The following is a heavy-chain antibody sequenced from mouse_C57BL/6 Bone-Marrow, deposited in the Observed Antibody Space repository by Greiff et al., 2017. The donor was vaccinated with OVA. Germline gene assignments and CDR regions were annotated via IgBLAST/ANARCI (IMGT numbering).Heavy chain of an antibody. CDR3: ARSYYSNYDYFDY. CDR2: INPGSGGT. Sequence: VQLQESGAELVRPGTSVKVSCKASGYAFTNYLIEWVKQRPGQGLEWIGVINPGSGGTNDNEKFKGKATLTAEKSSSTAYMQLSSLTSEDSAVYFCARSYYSNYDYFDYWGQGTTLTVSS. CDR1: GYAFTNYL. V-gene: IGHV1-54*01. J-gene: IGHJ2*01. D-gene: IGHD2-5*01.